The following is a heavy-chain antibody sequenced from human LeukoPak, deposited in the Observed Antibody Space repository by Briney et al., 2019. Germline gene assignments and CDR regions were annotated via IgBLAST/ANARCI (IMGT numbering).Heavy chain of an antibody. D-gene: IGHD6-6*01. J-gene: IGHJ5*02. CDR2: IKQDGSEK. Sequence: GGSLRLSCAAPGFTFSSYWMSWVRQAPGKGLEWVASIKQDGSEKYCVDSVKGRFTISRDNANNSLYLQMNSLRADDTAVYYCARDIGLRKAAPPGWFDPWGQGALVTVSS. CDR1: GFTFSSYW. V-gene: IGHV3-7*01. CDR3: ARDIGLRKAAPPGWFDP.